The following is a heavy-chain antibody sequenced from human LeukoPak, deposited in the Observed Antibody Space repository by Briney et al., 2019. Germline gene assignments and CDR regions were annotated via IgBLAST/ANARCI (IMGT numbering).Heavy chain of an antibody. CDR1: GFTFSGFS. Sequence: GGSLRLSCAASGFTFSGFSMSWVRQSPTKGLEWVANIKQDGSERYYVDSVKGRFTISRDNAKNSLSLQMNNLRVEDTAVYYCARAGSHWHYVYWGQGTLVTVSS. CDR3: ARAGSHWHYVY. V-gene: IGHV3-7*01. D-gene: IGHD3-10*01. CDR2: IKQDGSER. J-gene: IGHJ4*02.